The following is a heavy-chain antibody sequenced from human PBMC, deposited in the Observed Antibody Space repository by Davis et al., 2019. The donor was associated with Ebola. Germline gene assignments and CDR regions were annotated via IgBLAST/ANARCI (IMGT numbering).Heavy chain of an antibody. CDR2: MNPNSGNT. CDR1: GYTFTSYD. Sequence: AASVKVSCKASGYTFTSYDINWVRQATGQGLEWMGWMNPNSGNTGYAQKFQGRVTMTRNTSISTAYIELSSLRSEDTAVYYCAREETYCSGGSCYSGFDAFDIWGQGTMVTVSS. CDR3: AREETYCSGGSCYSGFDAFDI. V-gene: IGHV1-8*01. J-gene: IGHJ3*02. D-gene: IGHD2-15*01.